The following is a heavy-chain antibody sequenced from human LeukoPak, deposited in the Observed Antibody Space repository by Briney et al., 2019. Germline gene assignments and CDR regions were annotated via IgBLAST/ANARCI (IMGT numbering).Heavy chain of an antibody. D-gene: IGHD3-10*01. V-gene: IGHV4-59*01. Sequence: PSETLSFTGTGSGGSISSFYWSWVRQPPGKGLVGIGYTYYSGTTNYNPSLKSRVTISVATSKNQFSLKLSSVTAADTAVYYCARAPYYLSWCDPWGQGTLVTVSS. CDR1: GGSISSFY. J-gene: IGHJ5*02. CDR3: ARAPYYLSWCDP. CDR2: TYYSGTT.